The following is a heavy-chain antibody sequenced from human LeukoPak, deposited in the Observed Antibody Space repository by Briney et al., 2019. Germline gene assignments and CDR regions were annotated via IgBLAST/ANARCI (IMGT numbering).Heavy chain of an antibody. CDR2: ITFSSSII. CDR3: ARDRLHYGEYEKTFDY. D-gene: IGHD4-17*01. J-gene: IGHJ4*02. Sequence: AGGSLRLSCAASGFTFSGYSMNWVRQAPGKGLEWVSYITFSSSIIYYADSVKGRFTISRDNAKNSLYLQMNSLRAEDTAVYYCARDRLHYGEYEKTFDYWGQGTLVSVSS. CDR1: GFTFSGYS. V-gene: IGHV3-48*01.